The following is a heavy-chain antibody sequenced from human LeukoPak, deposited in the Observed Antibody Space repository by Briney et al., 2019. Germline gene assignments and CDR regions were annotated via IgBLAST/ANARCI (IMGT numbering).Heavy chain of an antibody. CDR3: ARAPRFTPYYFDY. V-gene: IGHV3-53*01. CDR1: GFTFSSYW. CDR2: IYSGGST. J-gene: IGHJ4*02. D-gene: IGHD3-3*01. Sequence: GSLRLSCAASGFTFSSYWMSWVRQAPGKGLEWVSVIYSGGSTYYADSVKGRFTISRDNSKNTLYLQMNSLRAEDTAVYYCARAPRFTPYYFDYWGQGTLVTVSS.